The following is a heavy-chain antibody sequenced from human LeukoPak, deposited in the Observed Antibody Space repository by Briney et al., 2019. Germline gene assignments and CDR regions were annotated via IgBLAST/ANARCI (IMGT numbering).Heavy chain of an antibody. CDR2: IYSAGGT. J-gene: IGHJ6*02. Sequence: PGGSLRLSCAASGFPVSSNYMTWVRQAPGKGLEWVSLIYSAGGTYYTDSVKGRFTISRHSSKNTLYLQMNSLRGEDAAVYYCARFLGRITISGVVPYGMDVWGQGTTVTVSS. D-gene: IGHD3-3*01. CDR1: GFPVSSNY. V-gene: IGHV3-53*04. CDR3: ARFLGRITISGVVPYGMDV.